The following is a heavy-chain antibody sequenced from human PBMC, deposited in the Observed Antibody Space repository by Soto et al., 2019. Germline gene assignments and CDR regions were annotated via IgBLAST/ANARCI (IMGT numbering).Heavy chain of an antibody. V-gene: IGHV3-15*01. CDR3: TTDREEKGMGVRYGSGSYLSDAFDI. Sequence: GGSLRLSCAASGFTFSNAWMSWVRQAPGKGLEWVGRIKSKTDGGTTDYAAPVKGRFTISRDDSKNTLYLQMNSLKTEETAVYYCTTDREEKGMGVRYGSGSYLSDAFDIWGQGTMVTVSS. CDR2: IKSKTDGGTT. J-gene: IGHJ3*02. CDR1: GFTFSNAW. D-gene: IGHD3-10*01.